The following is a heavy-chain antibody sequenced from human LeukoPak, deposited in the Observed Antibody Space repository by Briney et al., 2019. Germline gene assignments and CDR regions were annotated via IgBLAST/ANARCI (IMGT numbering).Heavy chain of an antibody. D-gene: IGHD3-9*01. CDR1: GFTFSSYW. V-gene: IGHV3-7*03. Sequence: GGSLRLSCAASGFTFSSYWMSWVRQAPGKGLEWVANIKQDGSEKYYVDSVKGRFTISRDNAKNTLYLQMNSLRAEDTAVYYCAKAAEPYYDILTGSDYWGQGTLVTVSS. CDR3: AKAAEPYYDILTGSDY. J-gene: IGHJ4*02. CDR2: IKQDGSEK.